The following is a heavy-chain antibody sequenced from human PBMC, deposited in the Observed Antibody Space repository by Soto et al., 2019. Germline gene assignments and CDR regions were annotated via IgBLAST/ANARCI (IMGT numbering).Heavy chain of an antibody. CDR3: AAVSGGDYVHHDAFDI. V-gene: IGHV1-58*01. Sequence: GASGKVSCKASGFTFTSSAVQWVRQARGQRLEWIGWIVVGSGNTNYAQKFQERVTITRDMSTSTAYMELSGLRSEDTAVYYCAAVSGGDYVHHDAFDIWGQGTMVTVSS. J-gene: IGHJ3*02. CDR2: IVVGSGNT. CDR1: GFTFTSSA. D-gene: IGHD2-21*02.